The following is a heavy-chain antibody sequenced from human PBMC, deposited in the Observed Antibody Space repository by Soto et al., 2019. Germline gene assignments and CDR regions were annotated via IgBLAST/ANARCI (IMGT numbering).Heavy chain of an antibody. CDR3: ARGYDYVWGSYRADAFDI. J-gene: IGHJ3*02. Sequence: GASVKVSCKASGYTFTNYAIHWVRLAPGQRLEWMGWLNAGNRNTEYSQKFQGRVIMTKDTSASTAYMELSSLTSEDTAVYYCARGYDYVWGSYRADAFDIWG. CDR2: LNAGNRNT. D-gene: IGHD3-16*02. CDR1: GYTFTNYA. V-gene: IGHV1-3*01.